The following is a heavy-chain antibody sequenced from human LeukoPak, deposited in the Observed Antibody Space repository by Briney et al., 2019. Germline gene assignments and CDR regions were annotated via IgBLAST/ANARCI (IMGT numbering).Heavy chain of an antibody. V-gene: IGHV5-51*01. CDR3: VCDRGNFDSFDF. J-gene: IGHJ4*02. D-gene: IGHD1-7*01. CDR2: IYPGDSDT. CDR1: GYSFTTYW. Sequence: GESLKISCKGSGYSFTTYWIGWVRQMPGKGLEWVGIIYPGDSDTRYSPSFQGQVTISADKSITTAYLQWSSLKASDTAVYYCVCDRGNFDSFDFWGQGTLVTVSS.